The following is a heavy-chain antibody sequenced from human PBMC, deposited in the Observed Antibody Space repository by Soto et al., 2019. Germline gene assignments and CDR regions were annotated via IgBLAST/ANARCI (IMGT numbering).Heavy chain of an antibody. V-gene: IGHV3-53*01. CDR3: ARDHGDPPYDYGMDV. Sequence: EVQLVESGGGLIQPGGSLRLSCAASGFTVSSNYMSWVRQAPGKGLEWVSVIYSGGSTYYADSVKGRFTISRDNSKNTLYLQMNSLRAEDTAVYYCARDHGDPPYDYGMDVWGQGTTVTVSS. D-gene: IGHD4-17*01. J-gene: IGHJ6*02. CDR1: GFTVSSNY. CDR2: IYSGGST.